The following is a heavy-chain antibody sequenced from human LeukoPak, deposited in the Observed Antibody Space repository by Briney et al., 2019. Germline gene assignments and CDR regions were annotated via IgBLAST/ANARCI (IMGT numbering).Heavy chain of an antibody. CDR1: GFTFSSYW. J-gene: IGHJ6*03. Sequence: GGSLRLSCAASGFTFSSYWMSWVRQAPGKGLEWVANIKQDGSEKYYVDSVKGRFTISRDNAKNSLYLQMNSLRAEDTAVYYCARDSAWGGLLWFGELFHPPNYMDVWGKGTTVTISS. CDR3: ARDSAWGGLLWFGELFHPPNYMDV. D-gene: IGHD3-10*01. V-gene: IGHV3-7*01. CDR2: IKQDGSEK.